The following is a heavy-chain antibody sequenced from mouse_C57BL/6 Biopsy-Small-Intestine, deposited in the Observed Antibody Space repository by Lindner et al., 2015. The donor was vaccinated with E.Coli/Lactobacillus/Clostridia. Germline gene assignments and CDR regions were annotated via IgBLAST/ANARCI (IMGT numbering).Heavy chain of an antibody. D-gene: IGHD1-1*01. J-gene: IGHJ4*01. V-gene: IGHV1-19*01. CDR1: GYSITDYY. CDR2: INPYNGGT. CDR3: AGSPFITTVVNYAMDY. Sequence: VQLQESGPVLVKPGASVKMSCRASGYSITDYYINWVKQSHGKSLEWIGIINPYNGGTSYNQKFKGKATLTVDKSSSTAYMELNSLTSEDSAVYYCAGSPFITTVVNYAMDYWGQGTSVTVSS.